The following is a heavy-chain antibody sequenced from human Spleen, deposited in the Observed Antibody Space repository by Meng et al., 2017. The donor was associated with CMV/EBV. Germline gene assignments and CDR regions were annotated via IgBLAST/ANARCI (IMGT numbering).Heavy chain of an antibody. CDR2: IYWNDGK. Sequence: SGPTLVKPTQTLTLTCTFSGFSLSTSGVGVGWIRQPPGKALEWLALIYWNDGKRYSPSLKSRLTITKDTSKNQVVLTMTNMDPVDTATYYCAHRRLAAGNYYFDYWGQGTLVTVSS. CDR3: AHRRLAAGNYYFDY. CDR1: GFSLSTSGVG. D-gene: IGHD6-13*01. J-gene: IGHJ4*02. V-gene: IGHV2-5*01.